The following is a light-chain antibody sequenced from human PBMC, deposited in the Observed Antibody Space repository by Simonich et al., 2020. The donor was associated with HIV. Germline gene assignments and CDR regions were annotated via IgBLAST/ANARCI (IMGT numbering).Light chain of an antibody. V-gene: IGLV2-23*01. J-gene: IGLJ3*02. Sequence: QSALTQPASVSGSPGQSITISCTGTSSDVGSYNLVSWYLQRPGKAPKLMIYEGSKRPSGVSNRFSGAKSGNTASLTISGLQAEDEADYYCCSYAGSSTLVFGGGTKLTVL. CDR2: EGS. CDR3: CSYAGSSTLV. CDR1: SSDVGSYNL.